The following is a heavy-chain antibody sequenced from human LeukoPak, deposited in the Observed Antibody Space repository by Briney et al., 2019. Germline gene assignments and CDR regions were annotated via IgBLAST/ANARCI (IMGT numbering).Heavy chain of an antibody. Sequence: GGSLRLSCAASGFSFFSYAMSWVRQAPGKGLEWVSAISGGGGDRFYADSVKVRFTISRDNSKNTLYLQMSSLRVEDTAVYYCGKAEAGTYYFDYWGQGTLVTVSS. CDR1: GFSFFSYA. CDR2: ISGGGGDR. V-gene: IGHV3-23*01. CDR3: GKAEAGTYYFDY. D-gene: IGHD6-19*01. J-gene: IGHJ4*02.